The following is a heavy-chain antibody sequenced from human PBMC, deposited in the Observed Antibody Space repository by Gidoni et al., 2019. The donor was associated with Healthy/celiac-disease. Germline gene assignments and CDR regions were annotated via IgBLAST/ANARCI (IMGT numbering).Heavy chain of an antibody. CDR2: IYYSGST. CDR1: GGSIRCYS. D-gene: IGHD5-18*01. Sequence: QVQPQESGPGMGKPSETLSLTCPGSGGSIRCYSRSWIRQPPGKGLEWIGYIYYSGSTNYNPSLKSRVTISVDTSKNQFSLKLSSVTAADTAVYYCARHPPPGPRGYSYGLIFDYWGQGTLVTVSS. J-gene: IGHJ4*02. CDR3: ARHPPPGPRGYSYGLIFDY. V-gene: IGHV4-59*08.